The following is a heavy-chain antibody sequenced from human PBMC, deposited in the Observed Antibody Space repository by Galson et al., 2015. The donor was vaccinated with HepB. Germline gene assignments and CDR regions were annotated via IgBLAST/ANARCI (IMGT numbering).Heavy chain of an antibody. CDR1: GFTFTSSA. CDR3: AAATVVDSSSWYSWYYFDY. D-gene: IGHD6-13*01. V-gene: IGHV1-58*02. CDR2: IVVGSGNT. Sequence: SVKVSCKASGFTFTSSAMQWVRQARGQRLEWIGWIVVGSGNTNYAQKFQERVTITRDMSTSTAYMELSSLRSEDTAVYYCAAATVVDSSSWYSWYYFDYWGQGTLVTVSS. J-gene: IGHJ4*02.